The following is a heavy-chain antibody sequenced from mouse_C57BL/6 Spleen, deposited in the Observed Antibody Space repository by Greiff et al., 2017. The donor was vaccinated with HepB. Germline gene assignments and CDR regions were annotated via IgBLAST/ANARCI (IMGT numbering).Heavy chain of an antibody. J-gene: IGHJ4*01. CDR2: IYPGSGGT. CDR3: ASYGYDGYAMDY. D-gene: IGHD2-2*01. CDR1: GYAFTNYL. Sequence: VQLQESGAELVRPGTSVKVSCKASGYAFTNYLIEWVKQRPGQGLEWIGVIYPGSGGTNYNEKFKGKATLTADKSSSTAYMKLSSLTSEDTSVYFCASYGYDGYAMDYWGQGTSVTVSS. V-gene: IGHV1-54*01.